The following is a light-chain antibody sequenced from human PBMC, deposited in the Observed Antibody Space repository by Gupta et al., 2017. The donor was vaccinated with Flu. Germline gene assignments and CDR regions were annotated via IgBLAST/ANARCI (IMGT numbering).Light chain of an antibody. CDR1: QSISSY. Sequence: RSSLSASVGDRVTITCRASQSISSYLNWYQQKPGKAPKLLIYAASSLQSGVPSRFSGSGSGTDFTLTISSLQPEDFATYYCQQSYSTLFTFGPGTKVDIK. CDR2: AAS. CDR3: QQSYSTLFT. J-gene: IGKJ3*01. V-gene: IGKV1-39*01.